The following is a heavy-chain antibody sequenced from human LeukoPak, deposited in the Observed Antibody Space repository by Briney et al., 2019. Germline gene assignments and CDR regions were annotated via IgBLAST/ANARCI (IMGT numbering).Heavy chain of an antibody. CDR2: ISYDGNRK. V-gene: IGHV3-30-3*01. CDR1: GVTFSSHA. Sequence: PGRSLRLSCAASGVTFSSHAMHWVRQAPGKGLEWAIFISYDGNRKYYAESVKDRFTISRDNSKNTLYLQMNSLRTEDTAVYYCARDQSGTYSLDNWGQGTLVTVSS. J-gene: IGHJ4*02. CDR3: ARDQSGTYSLDN. D-gene: IGHD1-26*01.